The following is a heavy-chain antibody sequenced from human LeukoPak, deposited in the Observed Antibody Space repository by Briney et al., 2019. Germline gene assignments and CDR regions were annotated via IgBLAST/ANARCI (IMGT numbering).Heavy chain of an antibody. J-gene: IGHJ4*02. D-gene: IGHD3-22*01. CDR2: ISYDGSYK. V-gene: IGHV3-30*18. CDR1: GFTFSTYA. Sequence: GGSLRLSCAASGFTFSTYAMHWVRQAPGKGLEWVAVISYDGSYKYYADSVKGRFSISRDNSKKTLYLQMSSLRAEDTAVYYCAKSQWYDSSGYYPLFDYWGQGTLVTVSS. CDR3: AKSQWYDSSGYYPLFDY.